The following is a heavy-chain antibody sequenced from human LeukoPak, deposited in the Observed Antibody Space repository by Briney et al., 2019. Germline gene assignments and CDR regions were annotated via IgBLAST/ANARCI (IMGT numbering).Heavy chain of an antibody. CDR3: VRLWLRWGIDY. CDR2: GYYAGSGS. CDR1: GASTNTDSYF. V-gene: IGHV4-39*01. Sequence: SETLSLTCDVSGASTNTDSYFWGWIRQPPGKGLEWVASGYYAGSGSHYNPSLKSRVTISVDTSRNRYSLKLHSVTTADTAVYYCVRLWLRWGIDYWGQGSLVTVSS. J-gene: IGHJ4*02. D-gene: IGHD5-12*01.